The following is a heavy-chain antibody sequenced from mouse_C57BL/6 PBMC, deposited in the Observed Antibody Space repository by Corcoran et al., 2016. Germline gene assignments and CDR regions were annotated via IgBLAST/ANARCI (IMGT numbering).Heavy chain of an antibody. CDR2: ISYDGSN. V-gene: IGHV3-6*01. J-gene: IGHJ3*01. CDR1: GYSITSGYY. Sequence: DVQLQESGPGLVKPSQSLSLTCSVTGYSITSGYYWNWIRQFPGNKLEWMGYISYDGSNNDTPSLKNRISLTRDTSKNQFFLKFNSVPTEDTATYYWARDWAPPFGAYWRQGTLVTVSA. D-gene: IGHD4-1*01. CDR3: ARDWAPPFGAY.